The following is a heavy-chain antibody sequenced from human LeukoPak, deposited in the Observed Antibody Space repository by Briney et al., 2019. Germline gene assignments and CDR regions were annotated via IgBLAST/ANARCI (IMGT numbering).Heavy chain of an antibody. V-gene: IGHV4-59*01. CDR2: MYYSGDS. Sequence: SETLSLTCNISGVPITDYYWSWIRLAPRRGLEWIGYMYYSGDSNSNPSLEGRVTMSADTSTNQFSLRLTSVTAADTAIYYCARELPSTGSWFDPWGQGILVTVSS. CDR1: GVPITDYY. D-gene: IGHD3-10*01. CDR3: ARELPSTGSWFDP. J-gene: IGHJ5*02.